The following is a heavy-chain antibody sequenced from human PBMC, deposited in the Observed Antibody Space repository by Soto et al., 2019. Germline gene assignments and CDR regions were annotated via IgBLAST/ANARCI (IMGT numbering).Heavy chain of an antibody. CDR3: TTVYYYGLYYFYYGMDV. V-gene: IGHV3-15*07. CDR1: GFTFSNAW. J-gene: IGHJ6*02. Sequence: GGSLRLSCAASGFTFSNAWMNWVRQAPGKGLEWVGRIKRKIDGGETDYAGPVKGRVTMSRDDSKITLNLQMNQLKTEDKSVYYCTTVYYYGLYYFYYGMDVWGQGTTVTVSS. CDR2: IKRKIDGGET. D-gene: IGHD3-10*01.